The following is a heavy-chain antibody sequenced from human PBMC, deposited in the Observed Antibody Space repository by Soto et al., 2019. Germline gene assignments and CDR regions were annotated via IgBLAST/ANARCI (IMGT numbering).Heavy chain of an antibody. Sequence: SETLSLTCAVSGYSIGSGYYWAWIRQSPGKGLEWIGSIYHAGSVYYNPSLNGRVALSMDTSKNHFSLKLTSVTAADTAVYYCARTFDYYGMDVWGQGTTVTVSS. CDR3: ARTFDYYGMDV. CDR1: GYSIGSGYY. V-gene: IGHV4-38-2*01. J-gene: IGHJ6*02. CDR2: IYHAGSV.